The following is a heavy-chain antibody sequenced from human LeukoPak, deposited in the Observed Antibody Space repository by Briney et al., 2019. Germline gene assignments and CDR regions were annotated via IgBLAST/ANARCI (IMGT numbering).Heavy chain of an antibody. J-gene: IGHJ4*02. CDR1: GFTFSSHA. CDR3: ANEIRPNDH. V-gene: IGHV3-23*01. D-gene: IGHD4-17*01. CDR2: ISISGGST. Sequence: PGGSLRLSCAASGFTFSSHAMSWARPAPGKGLEWVSAISISGGSTYYADSVKGRFTISRDNSKNTLYLQMNSLRPEDTAVYYCANEIRPNDHWGQGTLVTVSS.